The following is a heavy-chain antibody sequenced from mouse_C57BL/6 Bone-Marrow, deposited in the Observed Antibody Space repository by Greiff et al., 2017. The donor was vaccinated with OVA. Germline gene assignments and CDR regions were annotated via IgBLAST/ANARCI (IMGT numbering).Heavy chain of an antibody. D-gene: IGHD1-1*01. V-gene: IGHV1-55*01. J-gene: IGHJ3*01. Sequence: QVQLQQPGAELVKPGASVKMSCKASGYTFTSYWITWVKQRPGQGLEWIGDIYPGSGSTNYNEKFKSKAIMTVDTSSSTAYSQLSILTSEDAAVYYWSRDYGSSPGFAYWGQGTLVTVSA. CDR2: IYPGSGST. CDR3: SRDYGSSPGFAY. CDR1: GYTFTSYW.